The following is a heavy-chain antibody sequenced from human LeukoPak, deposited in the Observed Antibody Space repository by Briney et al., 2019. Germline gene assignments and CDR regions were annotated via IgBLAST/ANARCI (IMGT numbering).Heavy chain of an antibody. CDR2: IIPIFGTA. Sequence: ASVKVSCKASGGTFSSYAISWVRQAPGQGLEWMGGIIPIFGTANYAQKFQGRVTITTDESTSTAYMELSSLRSEDTAVYYCVTDCSSTGCQLSSHDAFDIWGQGTMVTVSS. CDR1: GGTFSSYA. J-gene: IGHJ3*02. CDR3: VTDCSSTGCQLSSHDAFDI. V-gene: IGHV1-69*05. D-gene: IGHD2-2*01.